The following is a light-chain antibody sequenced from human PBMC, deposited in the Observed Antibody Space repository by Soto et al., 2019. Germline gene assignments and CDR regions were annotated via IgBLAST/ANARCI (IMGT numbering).Light chain of an antibody. Sequence: DIVMTQSPLSLPVTPGEPASISCRASQSLLHSDGFDYLDWYLQKPGQSPQLLIYLGHNRASGVPNRFSAGGSRPDFTLKISRTEAEDVGVSYCMQAVESPVTFGQGTRLEIK. CDR2: LGH. CDR1: QSLLHSDGFDY. J-gene: IGKJ5*01. CDR3: MQAVESPVT. V-gene: IGKV2-28*01.